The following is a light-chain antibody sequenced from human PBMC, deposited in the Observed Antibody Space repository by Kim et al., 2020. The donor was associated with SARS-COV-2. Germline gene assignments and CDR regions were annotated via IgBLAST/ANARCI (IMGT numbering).Light chain of an antibody. CDR3: RSFERINNLM. CDR2: QVN. J-gene: IGLJ3*02. V-gene: IGLV2-8*01. CDR1: SSNVGGYTY. Sequence: GQSVTISCTGTSSNVGGYTYFSWYQQYPGKAPKLILSQVNRRHSGVPGRSCGYTSGNAAPLTVSGLQPDDEADYCCRSFERINNLMFGGGTKLTVL.